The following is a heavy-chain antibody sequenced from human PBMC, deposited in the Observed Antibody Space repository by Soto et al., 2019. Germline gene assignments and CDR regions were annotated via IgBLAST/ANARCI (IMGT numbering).Heavy chain of an antibody. CDR2: ISWNSGSV. CDR3: VKDKWEYGTDTRCHTFDY. J-gene: IGHJ4*02. Sequence: EVQLVESGGGLVQPGRSLRLSCAASGLHFDDNAMHWIRQAPGKGLEWVAGISWNSGSVGYAASVKGRFTISRDNAKNSLYLQMNSLRAEDTALYYCVKDKWEYGTDTRCHTFDYWGQGALVTVSS. D-gene: IGHD2-8*02. V-gene: IGHV3-9*01. CDR1: GLHFDDNA.